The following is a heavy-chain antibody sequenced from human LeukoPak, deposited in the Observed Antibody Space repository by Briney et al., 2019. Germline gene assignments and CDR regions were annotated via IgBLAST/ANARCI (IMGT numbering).Heavy chain of an antibody. CDR3: ARDGTGTTAYFFMDV. D-gene: IGHD1-1*01. CDR1: GYTFTAYY. J-gene: IGHJ6*03. CDR2: INPDSGGA. Sequence: ASVKVSCKTSGYTFTAYYMHWVRQAPGQGLEWVGRINPDSGGAKYAQKFQGRVTLTWETSISTAYMELSRLRSDDTAVYYCARDGTGTTAYFFMDVWGKGTTVTVSS. V-gene: IGHV1-2*06.